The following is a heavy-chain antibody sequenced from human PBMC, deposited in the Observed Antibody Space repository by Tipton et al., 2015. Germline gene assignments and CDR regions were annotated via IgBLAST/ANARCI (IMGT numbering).Heavy chain of an antibody. D-gene: IGHD3-10*01. CDR3: ARGPDGGAFDI. CDR1: AYSISSDYY. Sequence: TLSLTCAVSAYSISSDYYWGWIRQPPGKGLEWIGSISHSGNTYYNPSLKSRVTMSRDTSKNQFSLKLTSVTAADTAVYYCARGPDGGAFDIWGQETMVTVSS. V-gene: IGHV4-38-2*01. CDR2: ISHSGNT. J-gene: IGHJ3*02.